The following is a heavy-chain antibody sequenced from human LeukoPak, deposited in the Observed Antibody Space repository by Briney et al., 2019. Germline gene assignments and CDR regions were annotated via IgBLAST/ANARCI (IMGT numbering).Heavy chain of an antibody. CDR2: ISGDGVST. CDR3: AKESGKFDY. CDR1: GLPMADFA. Sequence: GGSLSLSCVASGLPMADFAMHGLRQAPGKGLEGVSLISGDGVSTFYTDSVRGRFRISRDTTTDSLYLEMNSLRTEDTAMYYCAKESGKFDYWGQGTLVAVCS. J-gene: IGHJ4*02. V-gene: IGHV3-43*02.